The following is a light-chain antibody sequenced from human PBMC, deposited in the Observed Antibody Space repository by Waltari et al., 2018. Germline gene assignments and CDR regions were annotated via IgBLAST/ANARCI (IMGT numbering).Light chain of an antibody. CDR3: QQYGSSAWT. CDR1: QPVRNSY. J-gene: IGKJ1*01. CDR2: GAS. Sequence: EIVLTQSPGTLPLFPGESATLSCRASQPVRNSYVAWYRQKRGQAPELVIYGASNRATGIPHRISGSESGTDFTLTITGLEPEDFAVYYCQQYGSSAWTFGPGTKVELK. V-gene: IGKV3-20*01.